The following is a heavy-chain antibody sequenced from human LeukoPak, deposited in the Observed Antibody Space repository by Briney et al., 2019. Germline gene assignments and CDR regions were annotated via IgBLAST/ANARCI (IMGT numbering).Heavy chain of an antibody. Sequence: SQTLSLTCTVSGGSISSGSYYWSWIRQPAGKGLEWIGRIYTSGSTNYNPSLKSRVTISVDTSKNQFSLKLSSVTAADTAVYYCARLGYYDSSGYRGYYYYYYMDVWGKGTTVTVSS. J-gene: IGHJ6*03. CDR1: GGSISSGSYY. D-gene: IGHD3-22*01. CDR3: ARLGYYDSSGYRGYYYYYYMDV. V-gene: IGHV4-61*02. CDR2: IYTSGST.